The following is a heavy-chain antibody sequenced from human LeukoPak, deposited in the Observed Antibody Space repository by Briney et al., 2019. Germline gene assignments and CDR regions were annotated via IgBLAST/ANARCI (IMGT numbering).Heavy chain of an antibody. D-gene: IGHD4-17*01. CDR3: ARTRSDGGDYVIY. CDR2: ISGSGGST. J-gene: IGHJ4*02. V-gene: IGHV3-23*01. Sequence: SCKASGGTFSSYAMSWVRQAPGKGLEWVSAISGSGGSTYYADSVKGRFTISRDNAKNSLYLQMNSLRAEDTAVYYCARTRSDGGDYVIYWGQGTLVTVSS. CDR1: GGTFSSYA.